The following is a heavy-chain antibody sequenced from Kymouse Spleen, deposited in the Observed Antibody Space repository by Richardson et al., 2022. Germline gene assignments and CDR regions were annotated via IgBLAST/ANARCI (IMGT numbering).Heavy chain of an antibody. CDR3: AKDIKGTGTSYYYYYGMDV. V-gene: IGHV3-9*01. CDR1: GFTFDDYA. Sequence: EVQLVESGGGLVQPGRSLRLSCAASGFTFDDYAMHWVRQAPGKGLEWVSGISWNSGSIGYADSVKGRFTISRDNAKNSLYLQMNSLRAEDTALYYCAKDIKGTGTSYYYYYGMDVWGQGTTVTVSS. J-gene: IGHJ6*02. CDR2: ISWNSGSI. D-gene: IGHD1-7*01.